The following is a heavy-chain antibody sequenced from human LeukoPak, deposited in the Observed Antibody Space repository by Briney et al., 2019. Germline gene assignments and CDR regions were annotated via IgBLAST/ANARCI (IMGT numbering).Heavy chain of an antibody. V-gene: IGHV3-33*06. Sequence: PGGSLRLSCAASGFTFDDYGMHWVRQAPGKGLEWVAVIWYDGSNKYYADSVKGRFTISRDNSKNTLYLQMNSLRAEDTAVYYCAKDLFTQEDYWGQGTLVTVSS. CDR3: AKDLFTQEDY. J-gene: IGHJ4*02. CDR2: IWYDGSNK. CDR1: GFTFDDYG. D-gene: IGHD3-16*01.